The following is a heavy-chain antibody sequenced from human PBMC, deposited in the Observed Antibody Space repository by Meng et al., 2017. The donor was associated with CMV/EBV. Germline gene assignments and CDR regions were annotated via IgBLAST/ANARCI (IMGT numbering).Heavy chain of an antibody. Sequence: ASVKVSCKASGYTFTSYYMHWVRQAPGQGLEWMGIINPSGGSTSYAQKFQGRVTMTRDTSTSTVYMELSSLRSEDTAVYYCARENRFGVGTGGYYYDSMDVWGQGTTVTVSS. CDR1: GYTFTSYY. V-gene: IGHV1-46*01. CDR2: INPSGGST. CDR3: ARENRFGVGTGGYYYDSMDV. D-gene: IGHD3-3*01. J-gene: IGHJ6*02.